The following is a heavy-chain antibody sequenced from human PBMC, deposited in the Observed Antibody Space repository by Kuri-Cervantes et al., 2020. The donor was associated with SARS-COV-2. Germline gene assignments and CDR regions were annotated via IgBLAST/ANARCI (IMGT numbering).Heavy chain of an antibody. J-gene: IGHJ3*02. D-gene: IGHD6-19*01. CDR2: IKQDGSEK. V-gene: IGHV3-7*01. Sequence: GGPLRLSCAASGFTFSSYAMHWVRQAPGKGLEWVANIKQDGSEKYYVDSVKGRFTISRDNAKNSLYLQMNSLRAEDTAVYYCARTGSGWNHDAFDIWGQGTMVTVSS. CDR3: ARTGSGWNHDAFDI. CDR1: GFTFSSYA.